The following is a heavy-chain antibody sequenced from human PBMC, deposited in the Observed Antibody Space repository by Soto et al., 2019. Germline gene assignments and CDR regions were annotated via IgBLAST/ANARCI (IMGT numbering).Heavy chain of an antibody. V-gene: IGHV5-51*01. J-gene: IGHJ6*02. Sequence: SLKISCKGSGYSFTSYWIGWVRQMPGKGLEWMGIIYPGDSDTRYSPSFQGQVTISADKSISTAYLQWSSLKASDTAMYYCARQSRGLYYYYYGMDVWGQGTTVTVSS. CDR2: IYPGDSDT. CDR3: ARQSRGLYYYYYGMDV. CDR1: GYSFTSYW.